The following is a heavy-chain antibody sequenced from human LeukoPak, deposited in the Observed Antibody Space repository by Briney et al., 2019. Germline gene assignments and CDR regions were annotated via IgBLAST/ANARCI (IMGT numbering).Heavy chain of an antibody. CDR1: GGSFSGYY. J-gene: IGHJ5*02. V-gene: IGHV4-34*01. Sequence: SETLSLTCAVYGGSFSGYYWSWIRQPPGKGLEWIGEINHSGSTNYNPSLKSRVTISVDTSKNQFSLKLSSVTAADTAVYYCASQGYYDSSPFDPWGQGTLVTVSS. CDR3: ASQGYYDSSPFDP. CDR2: INHSGST. D-gene: IGHD3-22*01.